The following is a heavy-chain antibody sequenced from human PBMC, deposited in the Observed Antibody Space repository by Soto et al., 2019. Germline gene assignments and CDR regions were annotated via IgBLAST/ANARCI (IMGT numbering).Heavy chain of an antibody. CDR1: GGSFSGYY. V-gene: IGHV4-34*01. Sequence: PSETLSITCPLHGGSFSGYYWSWIRQPPGKGLEWIGEINHSGSTNYNPSLKSRVTISVDTSKNQFSLKLSSVTAADTAVYYCARVKPYDLFDYWGQGTLVTVSS. CDR3: ARVKPYDLFDY. D-gene: IGHD3-3*01. CDR2: INHSGST. J-gene: IGHJ4*02.